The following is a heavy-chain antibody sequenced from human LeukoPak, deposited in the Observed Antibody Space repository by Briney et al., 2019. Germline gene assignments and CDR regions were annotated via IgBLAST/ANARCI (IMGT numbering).Heavy chain of an antibody. J-gene: IGHJ3*02. D-gene: IGHD1-1*01. CDR1: VGSISSSSYY. V-gene: IGHV4-39*01. CDR2: IYYSGST. CDR3: ARHSSYGMALERPTAFDI. Sequence: PSQTLSLTCTFSVGSISSSSYYWGWIRQPPGKGLEWIGSIYYSGSTYSNPSLKSRVTISVATSKNQLSLKLSSVTAADTAVYYCARHSSYGMALERPTAFDIWGQGTMVTVSS.